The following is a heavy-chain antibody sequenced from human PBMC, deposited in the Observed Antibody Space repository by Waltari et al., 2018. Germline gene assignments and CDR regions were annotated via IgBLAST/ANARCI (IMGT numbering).Heavy chain of an antibody. CDR2: IRSKSNKFAT. J-gene: IGHJ6*02. V-gene: IGHV3-73*01. Sequence: MHWVRQASGKGLEWVGRIRSKSNKFATTYGASVKGRFIISRDDSESTTYLHMNSLRIEDTAIYYCTPFDSLSGLDVWGQGTAVTVSS. D-gene: IGHD2-15*01. CDR3: TPFDSLSGLDV.